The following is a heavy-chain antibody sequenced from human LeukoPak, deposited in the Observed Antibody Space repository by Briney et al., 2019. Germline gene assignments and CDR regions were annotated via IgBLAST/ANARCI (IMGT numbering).Heavy chain of an antibody. CDR1: GFTFSSYS. J-gene: IGHJ3*02. D-gene: IGHD1-26*01. V-gene: IGHV3-21*01. CDR2: ISSSSSYI. Sequence: GGSLRLSCAASGFTFSSYSMNWVRQAPGKGLEWVSSISSSSSYIYYADSVKGRFTISRDNAKNSLYLQMNSLRAEDTAVYYCARDGRVDGAFDIWGQGTMATVSS. CDR3: ARDGRVDGAFDI.